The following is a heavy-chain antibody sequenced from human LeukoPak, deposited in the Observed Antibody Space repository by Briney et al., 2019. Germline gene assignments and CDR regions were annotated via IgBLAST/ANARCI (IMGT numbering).Heavy chain of an antibody. V-gene: IGHV4-59*01. CDR2: VYHRGIT. Sequence: SETLSLTCTVSDGSITAYYWSWIRQPPGKGLEWIGYVYHRGITNYNPYLKSRVTISVDTSKNQFSLKLSSVTAADTAVYYCARGARSDYDILTGTYYFDYWGQGTLVTVSS. CDR3: ARGARSDYDILTGTYYFDY. J-gene: IGHJ4*02. CDR1: DGSITAYY. D-gene: IGHD3-9*01.